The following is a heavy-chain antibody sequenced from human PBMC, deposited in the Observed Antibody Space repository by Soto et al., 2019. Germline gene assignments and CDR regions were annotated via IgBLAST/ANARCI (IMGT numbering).Heavy chain of an antibody. J-gene: IGHJ4*02. D-gene: IGHD3-22*01. Sequence: GGSLRLSCAASGFTFSNYAMNWVRQAPGEGLEWVSTISGRGGSTYYADSVKGRFTISRDNSKNILYLQMNSLRAEDTAVCYCAKATMTLVVIRLDSWGQGTLVTVSS. V-gene: IGHV3-23*01. CDR1: GFTFSNYA. CDR3: AKATMTLVVIRLDS. CDR2: ISGRGGST.